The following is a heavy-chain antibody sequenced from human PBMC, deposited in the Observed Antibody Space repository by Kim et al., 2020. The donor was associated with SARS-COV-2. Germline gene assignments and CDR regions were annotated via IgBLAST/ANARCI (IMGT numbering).Heavy chain of an antibody. CDR3: ARGSIRPYYFDY. CDR2: IYYSGTT. CDR1: GASISSDY. J-gene: IGHJ4*02. V-gene: IGHV4-59*13. Sequence: SETLSLTCTVSGASISSDYWSWIRQPPEKEVEWIGYIYYSGTTSYNPSLKSRVTMSVDTSKNQFSLNLDSVTAADTALYYCARGSIRPYYFDYWGQGNLV.